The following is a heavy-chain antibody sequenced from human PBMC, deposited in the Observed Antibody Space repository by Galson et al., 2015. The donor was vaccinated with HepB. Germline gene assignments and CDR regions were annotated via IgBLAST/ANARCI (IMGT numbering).Heavy chain of an antibody. V-gene: IGHV3-66*01. CDR2: IYSGGST. Sequence: SLRLSCAASGFTVSSNYMSWVRQAPGKGLEWVSVIYSGGSTYYADSVKGRFTISRDNSKNTLYLQMNSLRAEDTAVYYCARRGYDFWSGSPRYFDYWGQGTLVTVSS. J-gene: IGHJ4*02. D-gene: IGHD3-3*01. CDR1: GFTVSSNY. CDR3: ARRGYDFWSGSPRYFDY.